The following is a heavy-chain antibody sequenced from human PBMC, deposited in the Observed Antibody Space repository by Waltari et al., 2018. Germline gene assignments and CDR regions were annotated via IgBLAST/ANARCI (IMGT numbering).Heavy chain of an antibody. CDR2: INPNSGDT. D-gene: IGHD3-3*01. CDR1: GYTFTDFF. V-gene: IGHV1-2*06. J-gene: IGHJ4*02. Sequence: QVQLVQSGAEVKKSGASVKVSCKASGYTFTDFFIHWVRQAPGQGLEWMGRINPNSGDTSYAQSFQGRVTMTGDTSITTAYMEITGLRSDDTAIYYCARRWGENTTFGVAEWGQRSLVTVSS. CDR3: ARRWGENTTFGVAE.